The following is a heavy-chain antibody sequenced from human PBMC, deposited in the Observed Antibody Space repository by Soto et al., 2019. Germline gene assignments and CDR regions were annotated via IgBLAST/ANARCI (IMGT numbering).Heavy chain of an antibody. CDR2: FDPEDGET. Sequence: ASVKVSCKVSGYTLTELSMHWVRQAPGKGLEWMGGFDPEDGETIYAQKFQGRVTMTEDSSTDTAYMELSSLRSEDTAVYYCATKGRWYVGYYYYGMDVWGQGTTVTVSS. CDR3: ATKGRWYVGYYYYGMDV. CDR1: GYTLTELS. D-gene: IGHD6-13*01. J-gene: IGHJ6*02. V-gene: IGHV1-24*01.